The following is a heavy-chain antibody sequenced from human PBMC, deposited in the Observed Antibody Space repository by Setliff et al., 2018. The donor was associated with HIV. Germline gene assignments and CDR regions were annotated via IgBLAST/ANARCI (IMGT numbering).Heavy chain of an antibody. CDR3: VKGAPDYDTNPFYYYFYMHV. J-gene: IGHJ6*03. CDR1: GFSFSNFA. Sequence: GGSLRLSCAASGFSFSNFAMSWVRQAPGKGLELVSAIYGGGSYTYYAESVKGRFTISRDNSHNTLFLQMNGLRVEDAAVYYCVKGAPDYDTNPFYYYFYMHVWGKGTTVTVSS. D-gene: IGHD4-17*01. V-gene: IGHV3-23*03. CDR2: IYGGGSYT.